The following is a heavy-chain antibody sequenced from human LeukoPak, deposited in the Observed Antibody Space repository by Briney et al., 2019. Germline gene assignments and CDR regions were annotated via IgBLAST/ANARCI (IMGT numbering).Heavy chain of an antibody. V-gene: IGHV3-66*02. J-gene: IGHJ6*02. CDR3: ARDRSCGGDCYYYGMDV. D-gene: IGHD2-21*01. CDR1: GFTVSINY. CDR2: IYSGGST. Sequence: GSLRLSCAASGFTVSINYMSWVSQAPGKGLERVSVIYSGGSTYYTDSVKGRVTISRDNSKNTLYLQMNSLRAEDTAVYYCARDRSCGGDCYYYGMDVWGQGTTVTVSS.